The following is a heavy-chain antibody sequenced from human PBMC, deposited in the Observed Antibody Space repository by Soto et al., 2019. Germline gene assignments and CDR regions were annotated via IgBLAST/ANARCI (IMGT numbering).Heavy chain of an antibody. CDR3: ARVKENCSTTSCYKFFDF. CDR2: IIPMYGMP. D-gene: IGHD2-2*02. J-gene: IGHJ4*02. V-gene: IGHV1-69*01. Sequence: QVQLVQSGAEVKKPGSSVKVSCKASGGTFSSYAVSWVRQAPGQGLEWVGVIIPMYGMPNLAHRFQGRVTVTADESTSTVYMEVSSLRSEDTAIYYCARVKENCSTTSCYKFFDFWGQGTLVTVSS. CDR1: GGTFSSYA.